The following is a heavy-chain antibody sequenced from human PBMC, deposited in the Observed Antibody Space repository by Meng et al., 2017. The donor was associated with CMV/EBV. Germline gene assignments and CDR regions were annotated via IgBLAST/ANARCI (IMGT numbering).Heavy chain of an antibody. CDR3: ARGIPPVRYYYDSSGYDY. D-gene: IGHD3-22*01. Sequence: GESLKISCAASGFTFSSYAMHWVRQAPGKGLEWVSVIYSGGSTYYADSVKGRFTISRDNSKNTLYLQMNSLRAEDTAVYYCARGIPPVRYYYDSSGYDYWGQGTLVTVSS. CDR1: GFTFSSYA. J-gene: IGHJ4*02. CDR2: IYSGGST. V-gene: IGHV3-66*02.